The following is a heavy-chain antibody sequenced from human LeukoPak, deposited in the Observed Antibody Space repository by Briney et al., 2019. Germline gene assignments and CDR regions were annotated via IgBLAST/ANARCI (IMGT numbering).Heavy chain of an antibody. Sequence: GGSLRLSCTASGFTLSSSWMSWVRQPPGRGLEWVASIKQDGSQKYYVDSVKGRFTISRDNSKNTLYLQMNSLRAEDTAVYYCAKDSNFWSGYLGYFDYWGQGTLVTVSS. J-gene: IGHJ4*02. D-gene: IGHD3-3*01. CDR2: IKQDGSQK. V-gene: IGHV3-7*01. CDR1: GFTLSSSW. CDR3: AKDSNFWSGYLGYFDY.